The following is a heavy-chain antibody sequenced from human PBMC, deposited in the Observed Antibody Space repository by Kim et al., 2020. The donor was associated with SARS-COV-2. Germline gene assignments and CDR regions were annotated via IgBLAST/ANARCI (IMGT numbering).Heavy chain of an antibody. J-gene: IGHJ4*02. Sequence: SETLSLTCAVYGGSFSGYYWSWIRQPPGKGLEWIGEINHSGSTNYNPSLKSRVTISVDTSKNQFSLKLSSVTAADTAVYYCARSYYYDSSGYQGIDYWGQGTLVTVSS. CDR2: INHSGST. V-gene: IGHV4-34*01. CDR1: GGSFSGYY. CDR3: ARSYYYDSSGYQGIDY. D-gene: IGHD3-22*01.